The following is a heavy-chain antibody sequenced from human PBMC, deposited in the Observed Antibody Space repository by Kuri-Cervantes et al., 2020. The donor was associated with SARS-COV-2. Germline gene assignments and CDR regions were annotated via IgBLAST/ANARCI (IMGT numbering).Heavy chain of an antibody. J-gene: IGHJ4*02. CDR2: FDPEDGET. CDR1: GYTLTELS. CDR3: YCAPKEGLDS. V-gene: IGHV1-24*01. Sequence: ASVKVSCKVSGYTLTELSMHWVRQAPGKGLEWMGGFDPEDGETIYAQKFQGRVTMTRDTSTSTVYMELSSLTSEDTAIYYCYCAPKEGLDSWGQGTLVTVSS. D-gene: IGHD2-21*01.